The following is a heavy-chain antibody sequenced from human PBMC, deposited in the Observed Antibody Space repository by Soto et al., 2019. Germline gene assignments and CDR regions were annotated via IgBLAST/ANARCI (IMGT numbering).Heavy chain of an antibody. CDR1: GGSISSSNW. CDR3: ASAPRYCSGGSCYSGWFDP. CDR2: LYHSGST. D-gene: IGHD2-15*01. V-gene: IGHV4-4*02. J-gene: IGHJ5*02. Sequence: QVQLEESGPGLVKPSGTLSLTCAVSGGSISSSNWWSWVRQPPGKGLEWIGELYHSGSTNYNPSXXGRVTISVAKXXSXFXARLTAVTAADTAVYYCASAPRYCSGGSCYSGWFDPWGPGTLVTVSS.